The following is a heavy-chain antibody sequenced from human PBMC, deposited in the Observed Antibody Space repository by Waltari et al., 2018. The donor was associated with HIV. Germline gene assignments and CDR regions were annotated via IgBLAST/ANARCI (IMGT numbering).Heavy chain of an antibody. CDR2: IKQDGSEK. CDR3: ASPSIRAGMDV. V-gene: IGHV3-7*01. D-gene: IGHD2-2*02. CDR1: GFTFSNFW. J-gene: IGHJ6*02. Sequence: EVQLVESGGGLVQPRGSLRLSCAASGFTFSNFWMSWVRQAPGKGLEWLANIKQDGSEKYYVDSVKGRFTISRDNAKNSLYLQMNSLRAEDTAVYYCASPSIRAGMDVWGQGTTVTVSS.